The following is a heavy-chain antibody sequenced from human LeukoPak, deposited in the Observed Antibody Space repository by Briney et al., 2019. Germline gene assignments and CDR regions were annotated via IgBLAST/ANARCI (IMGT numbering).Heavy chain of an antibody. Sequence: GGSLRLSCAASGFTFRSYWMSWVRQAPGKGLECVAMIKHDGSDEYYVDSVKGRLTISRDNAKNSLYLQMNSLTAEDTAVYYCAGEPRALAHWGQGTLVTVSS. CDR2: IKHDGSDE. J-gene: IGHJ4*02. CDR3: AGEPRALAH. CDR1: GFTFRSYW. V-gene: IGHV3-7*05.